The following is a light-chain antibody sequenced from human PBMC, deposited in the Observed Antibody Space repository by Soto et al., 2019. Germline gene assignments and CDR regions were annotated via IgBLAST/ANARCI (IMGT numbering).Light chain of an antibody. CDR1: QSVGSSY. V-gene: IGKV3-20*01. J-gene: IGKJ1*01. Sequence: EIVLTQSPGTLSLSPGERATLSCRASQSVGSSYLAWYQQKPGQAPRLLIYGASSRATGIPDRFSGSGSGTDFTLSISRLEPEDFAVYYCQKYGSSLWTFGQGTKVEIK. CDR3: QKYGSSLWT. CDR2: GAS.